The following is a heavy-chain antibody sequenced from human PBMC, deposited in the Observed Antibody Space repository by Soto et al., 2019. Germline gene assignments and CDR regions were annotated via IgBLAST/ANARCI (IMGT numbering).Heavy chain of an antibody. Sequence: SETLSLTCTVSGGSISSYYWSWIRQPPGKGLEWIGYIYYSGSTNYNPSLKSRVTISVDTSKNQFSLKLSSVTAADTAVYYCARLSDDFWSGYIWFDPWGQGTLVTVSS. V-gene: IGHV4-59*08. CDR1: GGSISSYY. D-gene: IGHD3-3*01. CDR2: IYYSGST. CDR3: ARLSDDFWSGYIWFDP. J-gene: IGHJ5*02.